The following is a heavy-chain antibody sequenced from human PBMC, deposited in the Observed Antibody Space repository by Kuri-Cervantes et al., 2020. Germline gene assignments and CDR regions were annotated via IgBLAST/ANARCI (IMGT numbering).Heavy chain of an antibody. J-gene: IGHJ4*02. V-gene: IGHV3-23*01. D-gene: IGHD4/OR15-4a*01. CDR2: ISGSGGST. Sequence: GGSLRLSCAASGFTFSNAWMSWVRQAPGKGLEWVSAISGSGGSTYYADSVKGRFTISRDNSKNTLYLQMNSLRAEDTAVYYCARAASAGHVDCWGQGTLVTVSS. CDR3: ARAASAGHVDC. CDR1: GFTFSNAW.